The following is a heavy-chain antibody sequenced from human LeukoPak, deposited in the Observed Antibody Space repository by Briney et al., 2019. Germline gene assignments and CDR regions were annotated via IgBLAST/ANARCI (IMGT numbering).Heavy chain of an antibody. Sequence: GGSLRLSCAASGFTFSSYGMHWVRQAPGKGLEWVAVISYDGSNKYYADSVKGRFTISRDNSKNTLYLQMNSLRAEDTAVYYCAKDYDGAFDYWGQGTLVTVSS. CDR1: GFTFSSYG. CDR2: ISYDGSNK. CDR3: AKDYDGAFDY. J-gene: IGHJ4*02. D-gene: IGHD3-16*01. V-gene: IGHV3-30*18.